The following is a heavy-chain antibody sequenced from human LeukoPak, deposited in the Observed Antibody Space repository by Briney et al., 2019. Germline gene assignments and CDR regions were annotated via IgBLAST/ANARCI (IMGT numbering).Heavy chain of an antibody. J-gene: IGHJ3*02. D-gene: IGHD2-21*02. CDR1: GYTFTDYY. Sequence: ASVKVSCKASGYTFTDYYVHWVRQAPGEGLEWTGWINPNSGGTNYAQKFQGRVTMTRDTSISTAYMELSRLRSDDTAVYYCARVVTGDAFDIWGQGTMVTVSS. CDR2: INPNSGGT. V-gene: IGHV1-2*02. CDR3: ARVVTGDAFDI.